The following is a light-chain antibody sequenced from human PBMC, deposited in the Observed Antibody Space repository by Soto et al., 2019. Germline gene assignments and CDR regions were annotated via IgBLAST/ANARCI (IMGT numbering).Light chain of an antibody. V-gene: IGKV1-5*03. J-gene: IGKJ1*01. CDR1: QSISSW. Sequence: DMQMAQCPSTLSASIGDRVTITFRASQSISSWLAWYQQKKGKAPKLLIYKASSLESGVPSRFSGSGYGTEFNLTISSLQTDDFATYYCQHYNSYSEAFGQGTKVDI. CDR3: QHYNSYSEA. CDR2: KAS.